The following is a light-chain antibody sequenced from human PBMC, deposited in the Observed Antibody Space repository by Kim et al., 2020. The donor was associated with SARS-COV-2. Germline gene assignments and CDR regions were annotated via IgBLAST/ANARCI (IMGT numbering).Light chain of an antibody. J-gene: IGKJ5*01. Sequence: EIVLTQSPGTLSLSPGERVTLSCRASQTIRSNYLAWYQQKPGQAPRLLIYGASSRATGIPDRFNGGGSGTDFTLTISRLEPEDFAVYYCQQYGSSPNTFGQGTRLEIK. V-gene: IGKV3-20*01. CDR2: GAS. CDR1: QTIRSNY. CDR3: QQYGSSPNT.